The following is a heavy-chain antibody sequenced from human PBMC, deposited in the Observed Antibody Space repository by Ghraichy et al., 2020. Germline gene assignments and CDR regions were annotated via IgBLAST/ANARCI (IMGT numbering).Heavy chain of an antibody. J-gene: IGHJ5*02. CDR3: ARLTSGWFDP. Sequence: SETLSLTCTVSGGSISSYYWSWIRQPPGKGLEWIGYIYYSGSTNYNPSLKSRVTISVDTSKNQFSLKLSSVTAADTAVYYCARLTSGWFDPWGQGTLVTVSS. CDR1: GGSISSYY. CDR2: IYYSGST. D-gene: IGHD3-10*01. V-gene: IGHV4-59*08.